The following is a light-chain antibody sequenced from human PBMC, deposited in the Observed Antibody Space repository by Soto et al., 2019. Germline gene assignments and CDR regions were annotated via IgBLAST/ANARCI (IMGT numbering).Light chain of an antibody. V-gene: IGKV3D-20*02. CDR2: GAS. J-gene: IGKJ3*01. Sequence: LTQSPGPLSLSPGERATLSCTSSQNVSSNLLVWYQQHPGQAPRLIIYGASSRATGIPDRFSGSGSGTDCTLTISGLEPEDVAVYYCQQRSNWPGTLGPGTKVDVK. CDR1: QNVSSNL. CDR3: QQRSNWPGT.